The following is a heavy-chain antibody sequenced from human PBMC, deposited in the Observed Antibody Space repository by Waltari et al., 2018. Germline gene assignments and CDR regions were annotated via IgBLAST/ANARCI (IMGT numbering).Heavy chain of an antibody. CDR2: FDPERRDT. CDR1: GYSLTELS. CDR3: ATDWGYCSDDSCYVGERGDY. Sequence: VQLIQSGAEVKKPGASVRLSCKVSGYSLTELSIRWVRQPPGKGLEWMGGFDPERRDTTYAQRFQGRVTMTEDTSTDTAYMELRSLTSDDTAVFYCATDWGYCSDDSCYVGERGDYWGQGTLVTVSS. V-gene: IGHV1-24*01. D-gene: IGHD2-15*01. J-gene: IGHJ4*02.